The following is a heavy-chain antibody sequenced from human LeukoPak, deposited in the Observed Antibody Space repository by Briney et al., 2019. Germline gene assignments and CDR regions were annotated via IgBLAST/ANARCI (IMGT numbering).Heavy chain of an antibody. CDR3: ARGYRYSYGYEDWFDP. D-gene: IGHD5-18*01. J-gene: IGHJ5*02. V-gene: IGHV4-59*01. CDR1: GVSISSYY. CDR2: IYYSGST. Sequence: ASETLSLTCTVSGVSISSYYWSWIRQPPGKGLEWIGYIYYSGSTNYNPSLKSRVTISVDTSKNQFSLKLSSVTAADTAVYYCARGYRYSYGYEDWFDPWGQGTLVTVSS.